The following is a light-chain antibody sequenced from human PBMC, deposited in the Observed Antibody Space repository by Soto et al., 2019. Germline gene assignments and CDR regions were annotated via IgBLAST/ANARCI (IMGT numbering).Light chain of an antibody. J-gene: IGKJ1*01. CDR1: QSVSSTY. CDR2: GAS. Sequence: EIVLTQSPGTLSLSPGERATLSCRASQSVSSTYLAWYQQNPGQAPRLLIYGASSRATGIPDRFSGSASGTDFTLNISRLEPEYFAVYYCQQYSSSWTFGQGTKVEIK. CDR3: QQYSSSWT. V-gene: IGKV3-20*01.